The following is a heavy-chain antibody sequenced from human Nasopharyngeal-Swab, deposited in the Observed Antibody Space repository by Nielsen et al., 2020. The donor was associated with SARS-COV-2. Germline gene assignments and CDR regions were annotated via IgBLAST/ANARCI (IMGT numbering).Heavy chain of an antibody. J-gene: IGHJ4*02. V-gene: IGHV3-33*01. D-gene: IGHD2-2*01. CDR1: GFTFSSYG. CDR3: ARAIYCSSTSCFGFDY. Sequence: GESLKISCAASGFTFSSYGMHWVRQAPGKGLEWVAVIWYDGSNKYYADSVKGRFTISRDNSKNTLYLQMNSLRAEDTAVYYCARAIYCSSTSCFGFDYWGQGTRVTVSS. CDR2: IWYDGSNK.